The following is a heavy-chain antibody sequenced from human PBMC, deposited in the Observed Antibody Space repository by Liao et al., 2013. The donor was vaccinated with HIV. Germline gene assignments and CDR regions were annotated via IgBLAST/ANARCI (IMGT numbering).Heavy chain of an antibody. CDR2: VYYSGST. D-gene: IGHD4-23*01. Sequence: QLQLQESGPGLVKPSETLSLTCTVSGGSISSYQWTWIRQSPGKGLEWIGHVYYSGSTNYNSSLKSRVTISVDTSKNQFSLKVTYVTAADTAVYYCARGGGGKGFDSWGQGILVTVSS. CDR3: ARGGGGKGFDS. CDR1: GGSISSYQ. V-gene: IGHV4-59*01. J-gene: IGHJ4*02.